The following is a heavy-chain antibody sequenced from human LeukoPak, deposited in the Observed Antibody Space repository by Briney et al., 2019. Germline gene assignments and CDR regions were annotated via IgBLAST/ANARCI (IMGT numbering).Heavy chain of an antibody. J-gene: IGHJ4*02. D-gene: IGHD5-12*01. Sequence: GGSLRLSCAASGFTFRSYAMSWVRQAPGKGLEWVSAISSSGGSTYHADSVKGRFTISRDNSKNTLYLQMNSLRAEDTAVYYCARLLGDIVATILYWGQGTLVTVSS. CDR1: GFTFRSYA. CDR3: ARLLGDIVATILY. V-gene: IGHV3-23*01. CDR2: ISSSGGST.